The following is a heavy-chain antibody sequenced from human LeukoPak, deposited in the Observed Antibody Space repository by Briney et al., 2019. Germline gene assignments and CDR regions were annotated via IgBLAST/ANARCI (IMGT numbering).Heavy chain of an antibody. D-gene: IGHD3-16*01. CDR2: IRYDGSNK. V-gene: IGHV3-30*02. Sequence: GGSLRLSCAASGFTFSSYAMHWVRQAPGKGLEWVAFIRYDGSNKYYADSVKGRFTISRDNSKNTLYLQMNSLRAEDTAVYYCAKVLRVWEDSGLFDYWGQGTLVTVSS. CDR1: GFTFSSYA. CDR3: AKVLRVWEDSGLFDY. J-gene: IGHJ4*02.